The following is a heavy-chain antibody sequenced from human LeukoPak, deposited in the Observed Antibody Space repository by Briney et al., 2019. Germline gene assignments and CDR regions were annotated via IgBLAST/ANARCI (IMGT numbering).Heavy chain of an antibody. J-gene: IGHJ5*02. CDR2: IYYSGST. Sequence: PSETLSLTCTVSGGSISSYYWSWIRQPPGKGLEWIGNIYYSGSTNYNPSLKSRVTMSVDTSKNQFSLKLRSVTAADTAVYYCARDRSGSYSYNWFYPWGQGILVTVSS. CDR3: ARDRSGSYSYNWFYP. D-gene: IGHD1-26*01. CDR1: GGSISSYY. V-gene: IGHV4-59*01.